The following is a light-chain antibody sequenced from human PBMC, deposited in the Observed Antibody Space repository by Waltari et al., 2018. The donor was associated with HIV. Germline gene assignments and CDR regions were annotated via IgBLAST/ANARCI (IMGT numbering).Light chain of an antibody. V-gene: IGLV1-44*01. CDR1: SPNIGRNT. CDR3: AAWDDSLMGV. J-gene: IGLJ3*02. Sequence: QSVLTQPPSASGTPGQRVTISCSGRSPNIGRNTVNWYQQLPGTSPKLLIYYNNQRPSGVPDRFSGSKSGTSASLAISGLQSEDEADYYCAAWDDSLMGVFGGGTRLTVL. CDR2: YNN.